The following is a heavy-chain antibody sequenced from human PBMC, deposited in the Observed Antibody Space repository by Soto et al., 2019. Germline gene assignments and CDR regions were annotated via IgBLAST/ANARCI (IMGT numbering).Heavy chain of an antibody. CDR3: ARERSCGYSISHYYYYGMDV. CDR2: IWYDGSNK. Sequence: QVQLVESGGGVVQPGRSLRLSCAASGFTFSSYGMNWVRQAPGKGLEWVAVIWYDGSNKYYADSVKGRFTISRDNSKNTLYLQMNRLRAEDTAVCYCARERSCGYSISHYYYYGMDVWGQGTTVTVS. V-gene: IGHV3-33*01. D-gene: IGHD6-6*01. CDR1: GFTFSSYG. J-gene: IGHJ6*02.